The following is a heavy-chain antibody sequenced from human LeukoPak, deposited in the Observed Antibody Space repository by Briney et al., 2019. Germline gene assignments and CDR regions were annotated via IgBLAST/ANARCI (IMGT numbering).Heavy chain of an antibody. Sequence: GGSLRLSCAASGLTFNNYGMGWVRQTPGKGLEWVATIGTSGANTYHADSVKGRSTISRDNSKSTLYLQMNSLRAEDTAVYHCAKKSGDHFHFDFWGQGTLVTVSS. D-gene: IGHD2-21*01. CDR3: AKKSGDHFHFDF. J-gene: IGHJ4*02. CDR2: IGTSGANT. CDR1: GLTFNNYG. V-gene: IGHV3-23*01.